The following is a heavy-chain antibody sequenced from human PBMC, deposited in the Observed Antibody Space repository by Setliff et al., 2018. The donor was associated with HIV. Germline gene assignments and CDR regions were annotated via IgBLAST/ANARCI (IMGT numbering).Heavy chain of an antibody. D-gene: IGHD6-13*01. Sequence: ASVTVSCKAYGYTFTSFGISWVRQAPGQGLEWMGWISAYNGKTNYAQKFQGRATMTTDTSTNTAYMELRSLRSDDTALYYWARGFASWYGGGGSAYWGQGTLVTVSS. V-gene: IGHV1-18*01. CDR3: ARGFASWYGGGGSAY. CDR1: GYTFTSFG. J-gene: IGHJ4*02. CDR2: ISAYNGKT.